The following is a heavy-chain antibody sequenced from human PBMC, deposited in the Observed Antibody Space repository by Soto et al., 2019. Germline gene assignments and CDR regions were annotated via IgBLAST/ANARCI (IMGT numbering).Heavy chain of an antibody. CDR1: GFTFISYA. CDR2: ISGSGGST. CDR3: AKVDSSGYYYEDDAFDI. Sequence: GGSLRLSCAASGFTFISYAMSWVRQAPWKGLEWVSAISGSGGSTYYADSVKGRFTISRDNSKNTLYLQMNSLRAEDTAVYYCAKVDSSGYYYEDDAFDIWGQGTMVTVSS. D-gene: IGHD3-22*01. V-gene: IGHV3-23*01. J-gene: IGHJ3*02.